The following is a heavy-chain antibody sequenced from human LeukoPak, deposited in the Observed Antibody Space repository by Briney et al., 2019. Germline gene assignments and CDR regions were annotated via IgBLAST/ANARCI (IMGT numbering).Heavy chain of an antibody. V-gene: IGHV3-23*01. CDR2: ISGSGGST. J-gene: IGHJ4*02. CDR3: AKDADQPNFFTIFGVVSYFDY. D-gene: IGHD3-3*01. Sequence: GGSLRLSCAASGFTFSSYAMSWVRQAPGKGLEWVSAISGSGGSTYYADSVKGRFTISRDNSKNTLYLQMNSLRAEDTAVYYCAKDADQPNFFTIFGVVSYFDYWGQGTLVTVSS. CDR1: GFTFSSYA.